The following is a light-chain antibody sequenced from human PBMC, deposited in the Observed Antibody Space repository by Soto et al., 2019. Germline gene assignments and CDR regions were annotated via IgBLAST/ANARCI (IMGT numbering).Light chain of an antibody. V-gene: IGLV2-14*01. CDR1: SSDVGGYNY. J-gene: IGLJ1*01. CDR3: NSYTTSSTYV. CDR2: GVT. Sequence: QSALTQPASVSGSPGQSITISCTGTSSDVGGYNYVSWYQHHPGEAPKLMIFGVTKRPSGVSNRFSGSKSGNTASLTISRLQAEDEADYFCNSYTTSSTYVFGSGTKVTVL.